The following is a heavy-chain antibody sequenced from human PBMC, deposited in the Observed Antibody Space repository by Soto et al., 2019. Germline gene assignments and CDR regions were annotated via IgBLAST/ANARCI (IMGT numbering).Heavy chain of an antibody. CDR1: GFTFSNYA. V-gene: IGHV3-30*18. D-gene: IGHD3-22*01. Sequence: GGSLRLSCAASGFTFSNYAMHWVRQAPGKGLEWVAVISYDGSNKYYADSVKGRFTISRDNSKNTLYLQMNSLRAEDTAVYYCANFYYDSSGTTVGFDPWGQGTLVTVSS. J-gene: IGHJ5*02. CDR3: ANFYYDSSGTTVGFDP. CDR2: ISYDGSNK.